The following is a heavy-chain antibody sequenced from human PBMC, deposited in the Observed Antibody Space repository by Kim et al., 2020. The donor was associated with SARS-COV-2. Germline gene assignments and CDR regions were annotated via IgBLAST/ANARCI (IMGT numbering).Heavy chain of an antibody. J-gene: IGHJ5*02. D-gene: IGHD3-10*01. CDR1: GFTVSSNY. CDR3: ARVGWGVDAWFDP. V-gene: IGHV3-53*01. CDR2: IYSGGST. Sequence: GGSLRLSCAASGFTVSSNYMSWVRQAPGQGLEWVSVIYSGGSTYYADSVKGRFTISRDNSKNTLYLQMNSLRAEDTAVYYCARVGWGVDAWFDPWGQGTLVTVSS.